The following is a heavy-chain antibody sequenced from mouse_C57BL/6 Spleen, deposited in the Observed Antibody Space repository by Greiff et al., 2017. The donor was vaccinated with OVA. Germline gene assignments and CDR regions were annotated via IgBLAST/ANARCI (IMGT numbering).Heavy chain of an antibody. Sequence: VQLKESGPGLVKPSQSLSLTCSVTGYSITSGYYWNWIRQFPGNKLEWMGYISYDGSNNYNPSLKNRISITRDTSKNQFFLKLNSVTTEDTATYYCARDRSYYSNYEAMDYWGQGTSVTVSS. V-gene: IGHV3-6*01. CDR3: ARDRSYYSNYEAMDY. J-gene: IGHJ4*01. CDR1: GYSITSGYY. D-gene: IGHD2-5*01. CDR2: ISYDGSN.